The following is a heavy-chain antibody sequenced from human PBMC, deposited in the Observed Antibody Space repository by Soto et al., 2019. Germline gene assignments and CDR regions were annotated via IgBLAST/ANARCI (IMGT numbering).Heavy chain of an antibody. D-gene: IGHD1-26*01. Sequence: QVQLVESGGGVVQPGRSLRLSCAASGFTFSSYGMHWVRQAPGKGLEWVAVISYDGSKKYYADSLKGRITISRDNSKNTLYLQMNSLRAEDTAVYYCAKDRAVGATYPVYYFDYWGQGTLVTVSS. CDR3: AKDRAVGATYPVYYFDY. CDR1: GFTFSSYG. CDR2: ISYDGSKK. V-gene: IGHV3-30*18. J-gene: IGHJ4*02.